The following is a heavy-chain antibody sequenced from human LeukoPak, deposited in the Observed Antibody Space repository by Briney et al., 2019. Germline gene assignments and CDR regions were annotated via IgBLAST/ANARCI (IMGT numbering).Heavy chain of an antibody. CDR3: AKAEPSSSSDF. V-gene: IGHV3-30*04. D-gene: IGHD6-6*01. J-gene: IGHJ4*02. CDR1: GFTFSNYA. CDR2: ISYDDGANK. Sequence: GGSLRPSCAGSGFTFSNYAMYWVRQAPGKGLEWVAVISYDDGANKYYADSVKGRFTISRDNSKSTVYLQMNSLRPEDTAVYYCAKAEPSSSSDFWGQGTLVTVSS.